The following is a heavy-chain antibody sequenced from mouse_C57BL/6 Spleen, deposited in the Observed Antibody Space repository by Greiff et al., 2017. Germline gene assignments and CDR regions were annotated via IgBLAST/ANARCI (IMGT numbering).Heavy chain of an antibody. CDR1: GYTFTGYW. J-gene: IGHJ1*03. Sequence: VQLQQSGAELMKPGASVKLSCTATGYTFTGYWIEWVKQRPGHGLEWIGEIFPGSGSTNYTEKVKGKATFTADTSPNTAYMQLSSLTTEDSAIYYWARAQYYGSSPHWDFGGWGTGTTVTVAS. D-gene: IGHD1-1*01. CDR2: IFPGSGST. V-gene: IGHV1-9*01. CDR3: ARAQYYGSSPHWDFGG.